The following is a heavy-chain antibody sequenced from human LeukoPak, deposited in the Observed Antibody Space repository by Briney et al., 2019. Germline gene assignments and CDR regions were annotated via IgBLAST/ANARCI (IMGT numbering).Heavy chain of an antibody. Sequence: SETLSLTCTVSGGSISSYYWSWIRQPPGKGLEWIGYINYSGSTKQNPSLKSRVNMSADTSKNQFSLKLRSVTAADTAVYYCAKYYYDSSGYYWFDPWGQGTLVTVSS. CDR3: AKYYYDSSGYYWFDP. V-gene: IGHV4-59*01. CDR2: INYSGST. D-gene: IGHD3-22*01. J-gene: IGHJ5*02. CDR1: GGSISSYY.